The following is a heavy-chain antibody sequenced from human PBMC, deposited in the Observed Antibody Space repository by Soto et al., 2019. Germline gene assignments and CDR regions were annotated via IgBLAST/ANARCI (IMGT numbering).Heavy chain of an antibody. V-gene: IGHV2-5*02. Sequence: QITLKESGPTVVKPTEPLTLTCTFSGFSLTTSGVGVGWVRQSPGKAPERLALIYWDDDKRYSTSLKSRLPITKDTTKNQVVLTMANVDPADTATYYCAHRVLRTVFGLVTTTAIYFDFWGQGTPVVVSS. D-gene: IGHD3-3*01. J-gene: IGHJ4*02. CDR3: AHRVLRTVFGLVTTTAIYFDF. CDR1: GFSLTTSGVG. CDR2: IYWDDDK.